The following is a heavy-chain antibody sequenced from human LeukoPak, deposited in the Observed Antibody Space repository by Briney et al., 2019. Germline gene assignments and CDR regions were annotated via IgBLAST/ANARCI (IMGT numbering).Heavy chain of an antibody. CDR2: IYHSGST. CDR3: ARDATTVTPYWYFDL. CDR1: GGSITSTEW. V-gene: IGHV4-4*02. Sequence: SGTLSLTCSVSGGSITSTEWWSWVRQPPGKGLEWIGEIYHSGSTNYNPSLKSRVTISVDKSKNQFSLKLSSVTAADTAVYYCARDATTVTPYWYFDLWGRGTLVTVSS. D-gene: IGHD4-17*01. J-gene: IGHJ2*01.